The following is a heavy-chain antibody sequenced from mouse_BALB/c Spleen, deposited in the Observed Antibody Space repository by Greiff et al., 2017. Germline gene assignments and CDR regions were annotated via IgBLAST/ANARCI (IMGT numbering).Heavy chain of an antibody. J-gene: IGHJ3*01. CDR2: ISDGGSYT. V-gene: IGHV5-4*02. D-gene: IGHD2-4*01. Sequence: VQLKESGGGLVKPGGSLKLSCAASGFTFSDYYMYWVRQTPEKRLEWVATISDGGSYTYYPDSVKGRFTISRDNAKNNLYLQMSSLKSEDTAMYYCARGSTMITMFAYWGQGTLVTVSA. CDR1: GFTFSDYY. CDR3: ARGSTMITMFAY.